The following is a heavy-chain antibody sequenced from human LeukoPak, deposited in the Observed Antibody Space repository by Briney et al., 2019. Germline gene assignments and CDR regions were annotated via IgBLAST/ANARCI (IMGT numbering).Heavy chain of an antibody. J-gene: IGHJ6*02. CDR1: GGSISSYY. Sequence: SETLSLTCTVSGGSISSYYWYWIRQPAGMGLEWIGRIYTSGSTNYNPSLKSRVTMSVDTSKKQFSLRLSSVTAADTAVYYCARDVADTAMVRPYGMDVWGQGTTVTVSS. CDR2: IYTSGST. D-gene: IGHD5-18*01. V-gene: IGHV4-4*07. CDR3: ARDVADTAMVRPYGMDV.